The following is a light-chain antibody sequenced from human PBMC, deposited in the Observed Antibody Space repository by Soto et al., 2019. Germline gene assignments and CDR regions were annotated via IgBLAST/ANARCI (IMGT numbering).Light chain of an antibody. CDR2: DTS. Sequence: EIVVTQSPATLSGSPGERVTLSCRASQFVSSRLAWYQQRPGQVPRLLIYDTSIRATGIPDRFSGSGSGTDFTLTISRLEPEDFAVYHCQQYGSSPLLTFGGGTTVDIK. V-gene: IGKV3-20*01. CDR3: QQYGSSPLLT. CDR1: QFVSSR. J-gene: IGKJ4*01.